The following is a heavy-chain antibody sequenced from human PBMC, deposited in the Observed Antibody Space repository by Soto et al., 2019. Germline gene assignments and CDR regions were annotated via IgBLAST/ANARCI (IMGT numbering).Heavy chain of an antibody. CDR1: GYTFTSYD. J-gene: IGHJ6*02. CDR2: MNPNSGNT. V-gene: IGHV1-8*01. D-gene: IGHD3-10*01. CDR3: ARAKRKDMVRLPYGMDV. Sequence: ASVKVSCKASGYTFTSYDINWVRQATGQGLEWMGWMNPNSGNTGYAQKFQGRVTMTRNTSISTAYMELSSLRSEDTAVYYCARAKRKDMVRLPYGMDVWGQGTTVTVSS.